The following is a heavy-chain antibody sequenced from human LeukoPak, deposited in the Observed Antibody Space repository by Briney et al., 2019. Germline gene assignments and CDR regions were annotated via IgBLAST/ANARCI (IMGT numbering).Heavy chain of an antibody. J-gene: IGHJ4*02. CDR2: FDPEDGET. CDR3: ATDAVGATPFDY. Sequence: GASVKVSCKVSGYTLTELSMHWVRQAPGKGLEWMGGFDPEDGETIYAQEFQGRVTMTEDTSTDTAYMELSSLRSEDTAVYYCATDAVGATPFDYWGQGTLVTVSS. CDR1: GYTLTELS. V-gene: IGHV1-24*01. D-gene: IGHD1-26*01.